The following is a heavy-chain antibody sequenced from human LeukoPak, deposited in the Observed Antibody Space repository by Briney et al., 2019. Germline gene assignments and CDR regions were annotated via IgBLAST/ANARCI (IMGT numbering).Heavy chain of an antibody. V-gene: IGHV4-39*07. D-gene: IGHD6-13*01. CDR3: ARGAGYSSRAMDV. CDR1: GGSISSSSYY. J-gene: IGHJ6*03. CDR2: INHSGST. Sequence: SETLSLTCTVSGGSISSSSYYWGWIRQPPGKGLEWIGEINHSGSTNYNPSLKSRVTISVDTSKNQFSLKLSSVTAADTAVYYCARGAGYSSRAMDVWGKGATVTVSS.